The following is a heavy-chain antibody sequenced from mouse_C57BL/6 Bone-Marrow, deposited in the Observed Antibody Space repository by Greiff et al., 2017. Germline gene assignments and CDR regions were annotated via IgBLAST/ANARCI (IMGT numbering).Heavy chain of an antibody. Sequence: VKLLESGPGLVAPSQSLSITCTVSGFSLTSYGVHWVRQPPGKGLEWLVVIWSDGSTTYNSALKSRLSISKDNSKIQVFLKMNSLQTDDKAMYYYDRHIPTCFYAMDYGGQGTSVTVSS. V-gene: IGHV2-6-1*01. CDR1: GFSLTSYG. D-gene: IGHD5-1-1*01. CDR3: DRHIPTCFYAMDY. J-gene: IGHJ4*01. CDR2: IWSDGST.